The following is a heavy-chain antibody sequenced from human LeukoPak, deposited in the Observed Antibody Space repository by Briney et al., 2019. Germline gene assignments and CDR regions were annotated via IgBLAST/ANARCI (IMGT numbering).Heavy chain of an antibody. Sequence: SVKVSCKASGGTFSSYAISWVRQAPGQGLEWMGGIIPIFGTANYAQKFQGRVTITADESTSTAYMELSSLRSEDTAVYYCARDKSEGDILTGGAYAFDIWGQGTMVTVPS. J-gene: IGHJ3*02. CDR2: IIPIFGTA. D-gene: IGHD3-9*01. V-gene: IGHV1-69*01. CDR3: ARDKSEGDILTGGAYAFDI. CDR1: GGTFSSYA.